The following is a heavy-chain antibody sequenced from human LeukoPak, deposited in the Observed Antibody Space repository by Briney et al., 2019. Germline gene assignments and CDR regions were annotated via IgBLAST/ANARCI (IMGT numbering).Heavy chain of an antibody. Sequence: ASVKVSCKASGYTFTDYYMHWVRQAPGQGLEWMGWISAYNGNTNYAQKLQGRVTMTTDTSTSTAYMELRSLRSDDTAVYYCARARVEYGSGSYYNGVDCDYWGQGTLVTVSS. CDR1: GYTFTDYY. V-gene: IGHV1-18*04. D-gene: IGHD3-10*01. CDR3: ARARVEYGSGSYYNGVDCDY. J-gene: IGHJ4*02. CDR2: ISAYNGNT.